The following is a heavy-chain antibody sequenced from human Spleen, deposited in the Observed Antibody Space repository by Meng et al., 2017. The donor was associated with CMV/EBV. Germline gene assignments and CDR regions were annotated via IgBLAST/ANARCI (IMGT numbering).Heavy chain of an antibody. V-gene: IGHV3-21*06. CDR1: EFTFNSYS. CDR3: ARSKSSIASRPLNFDY. J-gene: IGHJ4*02. CDR2: ISASSDLI. D-gene: IGHD6-6*01. Sequence: GESLKISCAASEFTFNSYSMNWVRQAPGKGLEWVASISASSDLIYYADSMKGRFTISRDNAKSSLYLQMNNLRAEDTALFYCARSKSSIASRPLNFDYWGQGTLVTVSS.